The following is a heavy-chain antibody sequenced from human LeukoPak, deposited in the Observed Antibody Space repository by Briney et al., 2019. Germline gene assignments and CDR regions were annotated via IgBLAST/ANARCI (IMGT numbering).Heavy chain of an antibody. CDR3: AAREGPGATGTTWRSGYY. CDR1: GGTFSSYA. CDR2: IIPIFGTA. Sequence: GASVKVSCKASGGTFSSYAISWVRQAPGQGLEWMGGIIPIFGTANYAQKFQGRVTITADESTSTAYMELSSLRSEDTAVYYCAAREGPGATGTTWRSGYYWGQGTLVTVSS. V-gene: IGHV1-69*13. J-gene: IGHJ4*02. D-gene: IGHD1-1*01.